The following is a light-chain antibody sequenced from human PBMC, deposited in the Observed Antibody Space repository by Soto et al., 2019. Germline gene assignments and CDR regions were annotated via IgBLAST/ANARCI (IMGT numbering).Light chain of an antibody. J-gene: IGLJ2*01. Sequence: QSALTQPASVSGSPGQSITISCTGTSSDVGAYTYVSWYQQHPGKAPKLMISEVSNRPSGVSDRFSGSKSGNTASLTISELQAEDEADYYCSSWTGSGTILFGGGIKLTVL. CDR1: SSDVGAYTY. V-gene: IGLV2-14*01. CDR3: SSWTGSGTIL. CDR2: EVS.